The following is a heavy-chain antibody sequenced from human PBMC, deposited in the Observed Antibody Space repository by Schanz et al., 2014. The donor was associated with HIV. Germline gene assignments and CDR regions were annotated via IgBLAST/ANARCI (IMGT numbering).Heavy chain of an antibody. Sequence: QVQLVESGGGVVQPGRSLRLSCAASGFTFSSYHIHWVRQAPGKGLEWVALISYDGSSKYYADSVKGRFTISRDNAKNSLYLHMSSLRAEDTAVYYCAREDCSGGSCFSNYYYYAMDVWGQGTTVTVSS. CDR1: GFTFSSYH. V-gene: IGHV3-30-3*01. CDR2: ISYDGSSK. D-gene: IGHD2-15*01. CDR3: AREDCSGGSCFSNYYYYAMDV. J-gene: IGHJ6*02.